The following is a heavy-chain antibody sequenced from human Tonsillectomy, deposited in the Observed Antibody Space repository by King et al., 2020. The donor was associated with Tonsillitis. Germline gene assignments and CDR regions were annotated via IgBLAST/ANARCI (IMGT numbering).Heavy chain of an antibody. J-gene: IGHJ5*02. CDR2: ISSDDGGST. V-gene: IGHV3-64D*06. D-gene: IGHD3-16*01. Sequence: VQLVESGGGLVQPGGSLRLSCSASGVTFSNYAMYWVRQAPGKGLEYFSSISSDDGGSTYYADSVKGRFTISRDNFKNTLYLQMISLRAEDTAVYYCVKRPAPGARGRAARFAPSRQATLVTASS. CDR1: GVTFSNYA. CDR3: VKRPAPGARGRAARFAP.